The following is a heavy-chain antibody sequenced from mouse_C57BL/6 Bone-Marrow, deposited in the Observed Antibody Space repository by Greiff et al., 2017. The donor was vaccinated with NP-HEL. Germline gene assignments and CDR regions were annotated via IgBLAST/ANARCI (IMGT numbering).Heavy chain of an antibody. CDR3: APTGTRYYAMDY. J-gene: IGHJ4*01. Sequence: QVTLKECGPGILQPSQTLSLTCSFSGFSLSTFGMGVGWIRQPSGKGLEWLAHIWWDDDKYYNPALKSRLTISKDTSKNQVFLKISNVDTADTATYYCAPTGTRYYAMDYWGQGTSVTVSS. CDR1: GFSLSTFGMG. V-gene: IGHV8-8*01. CDR2: IWWDDDK. D-gene: IGHD4-1*01.